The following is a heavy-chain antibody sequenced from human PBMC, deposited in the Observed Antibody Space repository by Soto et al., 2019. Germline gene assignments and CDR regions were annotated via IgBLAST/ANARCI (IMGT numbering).Heavy chain of an antibody. J-gene: IGHJ6*02. Sequence: GGSLRLSCAASGFTFSSYAMHWVRQAPGKGLEWVAVISYDGSNKYYADSVKGRFTISRDNSKNTLYLQMNSLRAEDTAVYYCARTPEDIVVVPAAPRPHYYYGMDVWGQGTTVTVSS. CDR1: GFTFSSYA. CDR2: ISYDGSNK. D-gene: IGHD2-2*01. CDR3: ARTPEDIVVVPAAPRPHYYYGMDV. V-gene: IGHV3-30-3*01.